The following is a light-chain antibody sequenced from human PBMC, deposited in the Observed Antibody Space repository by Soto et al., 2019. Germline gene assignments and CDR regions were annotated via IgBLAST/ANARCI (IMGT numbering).Light chain of an antibody. CDR2: EDN. Sequence: NFMLTQPHSVSESPGKTVTISCTRSSGSIASNYVQWYQQRPGSAPTTVIYEDNQRPSGVPDRVSVSIDSSANSASLTISGLQTEDEADYYCQSYDSSNPVVFGGGTKLTVL. CDR1: SGSIASNY. V-gene: IGLV6-57*04. J-gene: IGLJ2*01. CDR3: QSYDSSNPVV.